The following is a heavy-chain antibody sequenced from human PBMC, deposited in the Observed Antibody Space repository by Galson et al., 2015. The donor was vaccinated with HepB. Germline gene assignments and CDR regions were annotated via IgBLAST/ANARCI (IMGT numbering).Heavy chain of an antibody. CDR3: ARVLTRGLPAAIGAFDY. D-gene: IGHD2-2*02. Sequence: SVKVSCKASGGTFSSYAISWVRQAPGQGLEWMGGIIPIFGTANYAQKFQGRVTITADESTSTAYMELSSLRSEDTAVYYCARVLTRGLPAAIGAFDYWGQGTLVTVSS. CDR1: GGTFSSYA. J-gene: IGHJ4*02. CDR2: IIPIFGTA. V-gene: IGHV1-69*13.